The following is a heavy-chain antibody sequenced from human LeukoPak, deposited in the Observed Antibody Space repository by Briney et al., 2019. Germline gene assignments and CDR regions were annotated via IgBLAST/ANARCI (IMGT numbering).Heavy chain of an antibody. CDR3: ARGDYYDFWSGYPFYYYGMDV. CDR1: GFTLSSYA. CDR2: ISSNGGST. Sequence: GGSLRLSCAASGFTLSSYAMHWVRQAPGKGLEYVSAISSNGGSTYYANSVKGRFTISRDNSKNTLYLQMGSLRAEDMAVYYCARGDYYDFWSGYPFYYYGMDVWGQGTTVTVSS. V-gene: IGHV3-64*01. D-gene: IGHD3-3*01. J-gene: IGHJ6*02.